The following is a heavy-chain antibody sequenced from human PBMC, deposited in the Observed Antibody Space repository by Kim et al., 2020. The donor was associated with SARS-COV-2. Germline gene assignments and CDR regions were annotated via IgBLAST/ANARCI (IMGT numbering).Heavy chain of an antibody. CDR2: GRST. D-gene: IGHD3-16*01. J-gene: IGHJ4*02. V-gene: IGHV3-23*01. Sequence: GRSTYYADSVKGRFTISRDNSKNTLYLQMNSLRAEDTAVYYCAKGAGGVYWGQGTLVTVSS. CDR3: AKGAGGVY.